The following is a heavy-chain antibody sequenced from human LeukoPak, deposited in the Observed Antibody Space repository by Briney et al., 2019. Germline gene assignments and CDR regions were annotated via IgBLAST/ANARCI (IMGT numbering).Heavy chain of an antibody. CDR1: GASITSGSYY. CDR3: ARAVYYYNYYMDV. J-gene: IGHJ6*03. CDR2: IYTSGST. Sequence: SETLSLTCTVSGASITSGSYYWSWIRQPAGKGLEWIGRIYTSGSTNYNPSLKSRVTISIDTSKNQFSLKLSSVTAADTAVYYCARAVYYYNYYMDVWGKGTTVTVSS. V-gene: IGHV4-61*02.